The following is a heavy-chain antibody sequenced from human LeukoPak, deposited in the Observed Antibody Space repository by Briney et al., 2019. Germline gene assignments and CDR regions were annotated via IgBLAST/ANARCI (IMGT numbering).Heavy chain of an antibody. V-gene: IGHV3-21*01. CDR1: GFTFSSYS. Sequence: GGSLRLSCAASGFTFSSYSMNWVRQAQGKGLEWVSSISSSSSYISYADSVKGRFTISRDNAKNSLYLQMNSLRAEDTAVYYCARDGANYGSGSYYFDYWAQETRDSVSS. CDR3: ARDGANYGSGSYYFDY. D-gene: IGHD3-10*01. J-gene: IGHJ4*02. CDR2: ISSSSSYI.